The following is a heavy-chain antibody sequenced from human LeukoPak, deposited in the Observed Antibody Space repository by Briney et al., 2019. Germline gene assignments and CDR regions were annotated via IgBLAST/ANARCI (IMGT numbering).Heavy chain of an antibody. CDR3: AKPRFGELLPHY. CDR2: ISGSGGST. V-gene: IGHV3-23*01. D-gene: IGHD3-10*01. CDR1: GFIFSSYA. J-gene: IGHJ4*02. Sequence: SGGSLRLSCAASGFIFSSYAMSWVRQAPGKGLEWVSAISGSGGSTYYADSVKGRFTISRDNSKNTLYLQMNSLRAEDTAVYYCAKPRFGELLPHYWGQGTLVTVSS.